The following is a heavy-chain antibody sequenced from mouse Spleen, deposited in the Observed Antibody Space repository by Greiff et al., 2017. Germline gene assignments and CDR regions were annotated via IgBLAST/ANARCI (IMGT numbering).Heavy chain of an antibody. J-gene: IGHJ3*01. CDR2: ISYDGSN. V-gene: IGHV3-6*01. Sequence: EVKLLESGPGLVKPSQSLSLTCSVTGYSITSGYYWNWIRQFPGNKLEWMGYISYDGSNNYNPSLKNRISITRDTSKNQFFLKLNSVTTEDTATYYCARELGGFAYWGQGTLVTVSA. CDR3: ARELGGFAY. CDR1: GYSITSGYY. D-gene: IGHD4-1*01.